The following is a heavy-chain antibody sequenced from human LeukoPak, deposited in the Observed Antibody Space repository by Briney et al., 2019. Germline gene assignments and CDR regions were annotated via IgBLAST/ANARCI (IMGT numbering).Heavy chain of an antibody. CDR1: GFTFDDYA. CDR2: ISGDGGNT. J-gene: IGHJ5*02. CDR3: AKDSPIAAAMPNWFDP. Sequence: GGSLRLSCAASGFTFDDYAMHWVRQAPGKGLEWVSLISGDGGNTYYADSVKGRFTISRDNSKNSLYLQMNSLRTEDTALYYCAKDSPIAAAMPNWFDPWGQGTLVTVSS. V-gene: IGHV3-43*02. D-gene: IGHD6-13*01.